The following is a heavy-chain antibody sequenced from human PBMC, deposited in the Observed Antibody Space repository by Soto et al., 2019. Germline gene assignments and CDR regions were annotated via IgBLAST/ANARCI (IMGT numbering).Heavy chain of an antibody. CDR2: ISTSSSYI. J-gene: IGHJ1*01. D-gene: IGHD6-13*01. CDR3: AREMKQLVQEGFLQH. Sequence: KPGGSLRLSCAASGFTFSSYTMHWVRQAPGKGLEWVSSISTSSSYIYYADSLKGRFTISRDNAGNSLYLQMNSLRAEDTAVYYCAREMKQLVQEGFLQHWGQGTLVTVSS. V-gene: IGHV3-21*01. CDR1: GFTFSSYT.